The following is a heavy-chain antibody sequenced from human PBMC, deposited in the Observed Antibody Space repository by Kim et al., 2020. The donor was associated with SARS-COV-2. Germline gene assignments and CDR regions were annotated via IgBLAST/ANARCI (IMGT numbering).Heavy chain of an antibody. CDR2: MNPNSGNT. CDR1: GYTFTSYD. Sequence: ASVKVSCKASGYTFTSYDINWVRQATGQGLEWMGWMNPNSGNTGYAQKFQGRVTMTRNTSISTAYMELSSLRSEDTAVYYCARARRSAAARYRTPSRQNWFDPCGQGTLVTVSS. D-gene: IGHD5-18*01. J-gene: IGHJ5*02. V-gene: IGHV1-8*01. CDR3: ARARRSAAARYRTPSRQNWFDP.